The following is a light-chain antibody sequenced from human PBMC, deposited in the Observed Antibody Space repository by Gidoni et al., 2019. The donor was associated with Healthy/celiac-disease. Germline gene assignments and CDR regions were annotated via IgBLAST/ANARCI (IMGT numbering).Light chain of an antibody. J-gene: IGKJ3*01. V-gene: IGKV1-39*01. CDR3: QQSYSTPPI. CDR1: QSISSY. CDR2: AAS. Sequence: DIQMTQSPSSLSASVGDRVTITCRASQSISSYLNWYQQKPGKAPKLLIYAASSLQSGVPSRFSGSGSGTDLTLTISSLQPEDFATYYCQQSYSTPPIFGPGTKVEIK.